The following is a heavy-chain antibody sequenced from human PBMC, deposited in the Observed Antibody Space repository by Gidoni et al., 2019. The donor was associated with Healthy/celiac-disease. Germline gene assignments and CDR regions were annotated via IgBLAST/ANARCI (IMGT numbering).Heavy chain of an antibody. CDR3: AASGYMTSSDY. CDR2: IKSKTDGGTT. CDR1: GFTFSNAW. V-gene: IGHV3-15*01. Sequence: EVQLVESGGGLVKPGGSLRLSCAASGFTFSNAWMSWVRQAPGKGLGWVGRIKSKTDGGTTDYAAPVKGRFTISRDDSKNTLYLQMNSLKTEDTAVYYCAASGYMTSSDYWGQGTLVTVSS. D-gene: IGHD5-12*01. J-gene: IGHJ4*02.